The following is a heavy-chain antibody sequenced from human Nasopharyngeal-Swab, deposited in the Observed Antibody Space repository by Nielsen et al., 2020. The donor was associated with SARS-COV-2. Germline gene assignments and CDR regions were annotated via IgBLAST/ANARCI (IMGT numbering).Heavy chain of an antibody. Sequence: GESLKISCTASGFTFDDYAMHWVRQAPGKGLEWVSLINGDGNSPYYGDSVKGRFTISRDNSKNSLYLQMNSLRTEDTALYYCAKLSGGYYDSSGLIYWGQGTLVTVSS. CDR2: INGDGNSP. CDR3: AKLSGGYYDSSGLIY. CDR1: GFTFDDYA. D-gene: IGHD3-22*01. J-gene: IGHJ4*02. V-gene: IGHV3-43*02.